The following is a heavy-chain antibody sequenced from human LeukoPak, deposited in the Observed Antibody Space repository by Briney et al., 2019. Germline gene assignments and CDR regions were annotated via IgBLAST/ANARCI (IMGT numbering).Heavy chain of an antibody. CDR2: ISAYNGYT. D-gene: IGHD4-23*01. CDR1: GYTFTNYG. CDR3: ARDKAITTEVTQHFQH. V-gene: IGHV1-18*01. J-gene: IGHJ1*01. Sequence: SVTVSFKSSGYTFTNYGISWLRQAPAQGLEWVGWISAYNGYTDYAQKLYVRVTMTTDTSTSTAYMKLRSLRSDETAVYYCARDKAITTEVTQHFQHWGQGTLVTVSS.